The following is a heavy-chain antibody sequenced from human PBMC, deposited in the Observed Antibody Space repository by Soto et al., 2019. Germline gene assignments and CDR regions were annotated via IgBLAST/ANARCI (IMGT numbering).Heavy chain of an antibody. J-gene: IGHJ3*02. V-gene: IGHV3-23*01. D-gene: IGHD6-19*01. Sequence: HPGGSLRLSCAASGFVFSSYAMSWVRQAPGKGLEWVSAISGSGTTAYYADSVKGRFIFSRDNPKNTMYLQMNSLRAEDTAVYFCAKTTDGWFSAFEIWGQGTVVTV. CDR2: ISGSGTTA. CDR3: AKTTDGWFSAFEI. CDR1: GFVFSSYA.